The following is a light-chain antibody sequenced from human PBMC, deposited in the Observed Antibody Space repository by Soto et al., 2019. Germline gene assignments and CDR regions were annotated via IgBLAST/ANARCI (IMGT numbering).Light chain of an antibody. CDR3: QQFGISPRT. CDR1: QSISSNY. CDR2: ASS. Sequence: EMVLTQSPGTPPLSPGETATLSCRASQSISSNYLAWYQQKPGQAPRLLSYASSTRATGIPDRFSGSGSGTGFTLTISRLEPEDFGVYFCQQFGISPRTFGQGTKLE. V-gene: IGKV3-20*01. J-gene: IGKJ2*01.